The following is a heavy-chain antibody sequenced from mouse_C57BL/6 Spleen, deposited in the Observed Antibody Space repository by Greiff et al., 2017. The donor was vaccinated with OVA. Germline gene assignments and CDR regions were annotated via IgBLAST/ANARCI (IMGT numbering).Heavy chain of an antibody. CDR2: INPSSGYT. CDR1: GYTFTSYT. CDR3: AKERTDYFDY. J-gene: IGHJ2*01. Sequence: QVQLQQSGAELARPGASVKLSCKASGYTFTSYTMHWVKQRPGQGLEWIGYINPSSGYTNYNQKFKDKATLTADKSSSTAYMQLSSLTSEDSAVYYCAKERTDYFDYWGQGTTLTVSS. V-gene: IGHV1-4*01.